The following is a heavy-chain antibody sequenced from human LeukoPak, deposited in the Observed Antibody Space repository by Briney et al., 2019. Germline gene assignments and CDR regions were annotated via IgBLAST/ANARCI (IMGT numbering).Heavy chain of an antibody. CDR1: GFTFSSYG. CDR2: ISYDGSNK. V-gene: IGHV3-30*03. CDR3: ARVGATGTADY. J-gene: IGHJ4*02. D-gene: IGHD1-1*01. Sequence: GGSLRLSCAASGFTFSSYGMHWVRQAPGKGLEWVAVISYDGSNKYYADSVKGRFTISRDNAKNSLYLQMNSLRAEDTAVYYCARVGATGTADYWGQGTLVTVSS.